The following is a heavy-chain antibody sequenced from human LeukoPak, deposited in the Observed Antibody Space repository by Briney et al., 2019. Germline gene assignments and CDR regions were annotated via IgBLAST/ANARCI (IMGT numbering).Heavy chain of an antibody. D-gene: IGHD2-2*01. CDR1: GFTFSSYA. J-gene: IGHJ5*02. V-gene: IGHV3-23*01. Sequence: GGSLRLSCAASGFTFSSYAMSWVRQAPGKGLEWVSAISGSGGSTYYADSVKGRFTISRDNSKNTLYLQMNSLRAEDTAVYYCAKDSRYCSSTSCRDWFDHWGQGTLVTVSS. CDR3: AKDSRYCSSTSCRDWFDH. CDR2: ISGSGGST.